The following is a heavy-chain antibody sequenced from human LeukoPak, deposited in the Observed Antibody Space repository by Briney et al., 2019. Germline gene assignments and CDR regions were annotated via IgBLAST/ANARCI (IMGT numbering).Heavy chain of an antibody. Sequence: SETLSLTCSVSGGSISSSTSYWGWIRQPPGKGLEWIGEINHSGSNNYNPSLKSRVTISVDTSKNQFSLKLSSVTAADTAVYYCARLATGDYGGQGTLVTVSS. CDR1: GGSISSSTSY. J-gene: IGHJ4*02. D-gene: IGHD5-12*01. CDR2: INHSGSN. V-gene: IGHV4-39*07. CDR3: ARLATGDY.